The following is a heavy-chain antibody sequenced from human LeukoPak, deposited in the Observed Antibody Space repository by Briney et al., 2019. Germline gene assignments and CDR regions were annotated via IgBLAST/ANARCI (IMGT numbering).Heavy chain of an antibody. J-gene: IGHJ6*03. CDR2: IYYSGST. CDR3: ARGTGYFDWLLYYYYMDV. Sequence: PSETLSLTCTISGGSISSSSYYWGWIRQPPGKGLEWIGSIYYSGSTYYNPSLKSRVTISVDTSKNQFSLKLSSVTAADTAVYYCARGTGYFDWLLYYYYMDVWGKGTTVTVSS. D-gene: IGHD3-9*01. CDR1: GGSISSSSYY. V-gene: IGHV4-39*07.